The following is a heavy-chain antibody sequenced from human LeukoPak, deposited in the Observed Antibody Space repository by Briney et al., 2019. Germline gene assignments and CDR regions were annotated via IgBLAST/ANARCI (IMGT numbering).Heavy chain of an antibody. D-gene: IGHD1-26*01. CDR3: ASWEPPVDY. CDR2: INHSGST. J-gene: IGHJ4*02. Sequence: SETLSLTCAVYGGSFSGYYWSWIRQPPGKGLEWIGEINHSGSTNYNPSLKSRVTISVDTSKNQFSLKLSSVTAADTAVYHCASWEPPVDYWGQGTLVTVSS. CDR1: GGSFSGYY. V-gene: IGHV4-34*01.